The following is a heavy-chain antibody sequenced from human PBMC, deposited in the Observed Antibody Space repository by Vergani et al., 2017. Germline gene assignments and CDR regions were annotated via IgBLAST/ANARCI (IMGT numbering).Heavy chain of an antibody. Sequence: EVQLVESGGGLVQPGGSLRLSCAASGFTFSSYDMHWVRQATGKGLEWVSAIGTAGDTYYSGSVKGRFTISRENAKNSLYLQMNSLRAGDTAVYYCARGGYGDYGFDPWGQGTLVTVSS. D-gene: IGHD4-17*01. J-gene: IGHJ5*02. CDR3: ARGGYGDYGFDP. V-gene: IGHV3-13*01. CDR2: IGTAGDT. CDR1: GFTFSSYD.